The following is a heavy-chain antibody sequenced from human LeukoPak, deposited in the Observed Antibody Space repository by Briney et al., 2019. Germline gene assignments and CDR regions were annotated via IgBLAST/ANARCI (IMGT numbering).Heavy chain of an antibody. V-gene: IGHV3-74*01. CDR2: IASDGSST. D-gene: IGHD3-3*01. J-gene: IGHJ4*02. CDR3: ARRSSENYFDY. CDR1: GFTFSSYW. Sequence: PGGSLRLSCAASGFTFSSYWMNWVRQAPGKGLVWVSRIASDGSSTTYADSVKGRFSISRDNAKNTLYLQMNSLRAEDTAVYYCARRSSENYFDYWGQGTLVTVSS.